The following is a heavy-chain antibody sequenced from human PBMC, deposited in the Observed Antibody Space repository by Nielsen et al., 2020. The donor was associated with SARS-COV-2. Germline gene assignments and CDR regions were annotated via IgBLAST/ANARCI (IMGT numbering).Heavy chain of an antibody. CDR1: GFTFSNAW. CDR2: IKSKTDGGTT. D-gene: IGHD2-2*01. V-gene: IGHV3-15*01. Sequence: GECLKISCAASGFTFSNAWMSWVRQAPGKGLEWVGRIKSKTDGGTTDYAAPVKGRFTISRDDSKNTLYLQMNSLKTEDTAVYYCTTEYQLLSGIIDYWGQGTLVTVSS. CDR3: TTEYQLLSGIIDY. J-gene: IGHJ4*02.